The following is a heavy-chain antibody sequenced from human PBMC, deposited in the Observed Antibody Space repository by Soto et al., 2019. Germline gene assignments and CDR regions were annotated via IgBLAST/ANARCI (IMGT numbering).Heavy chain of an antibody. CDR1: NYTFIRFD. CDR3: ARDTTLYGDRSGFDF. D-gene: IGHD4-17*01. V-gene: IGHV1-18*01. CDR2: ITAYNGNT. J-gene: IGHJ4*02. Sequence: QVQLVQSGAEVKKPGASVKVSCKASNYTFIRFDLSWVRQAPGQGLEWMGWITAYNGNTNYAQKFQGRVTMTTDTPTSTAYMELRSLRSDDTAVYYCARDTTLYGDRSGFDFWGQGTLVSVSS.